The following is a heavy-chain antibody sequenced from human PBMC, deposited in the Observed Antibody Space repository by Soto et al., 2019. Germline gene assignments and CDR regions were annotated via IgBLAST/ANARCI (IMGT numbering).Heavy chain of an antibody. CDR2: VYYTGTT. CDR3: ARDLAAVPRAFDY. J-gene: IGHJ4*02. CDR1: GGSISSYF. D-gene: IGHD6-13*01. V-gene: IGHV4-59*01. Sequence: TSETLSLTCTVSGGSISSYFYIWVRQPPGKGLEWIWSVYYTGTTDYNPSLKSRVTISVDTSKTQFSLNLRFVTAADTAVYYCARDLAAVPRAFDYWGRGTLVTVS.